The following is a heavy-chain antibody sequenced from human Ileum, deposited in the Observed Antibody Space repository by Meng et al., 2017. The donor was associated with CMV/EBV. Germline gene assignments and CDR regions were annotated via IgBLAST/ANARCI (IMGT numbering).Heavy chain of an antibody. CDR3: SKDHTDDIENGAY. CDR1: AFTFSNYD. CDR2: LRFDGT. Sequence: QLVEWGGSVVQPGGSLRLSRAASAFTFSNYDMHWVRQAPGKGLEWVAFLRFDGTKGRITISRDNFKNTLNLQMNSLRAEDTAVYYCSKDHTDDIENGAYWGQGTLVTVSS. V-gene: IGHV3-30*02. D-gene: IGHD5-24*01. J-gene: IGHJ4*02.